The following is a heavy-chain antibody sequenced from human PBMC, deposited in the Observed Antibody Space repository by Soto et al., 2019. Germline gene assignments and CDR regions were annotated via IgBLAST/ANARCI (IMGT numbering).Heavy chain of an antibody. CDR3: ARDPNILVPAALRSYYYYGMDV. CDR2: IKQDGSEK. V-gene: IGHV3-7*01. D-gene: IGHD2-2*01. CDR1: GFTFSSYW. J-gene: IGHJ6*02. Sequence: GGSLRLSCAASGFTFSSYWMSWVRQAPGKGLEWVANIKQDGSEKYYVDSVKGRFTISRDNAKNSLYLQMNSLRAEDTAVYYCARDPNILVPAALRSYYYYGMDVWGQGTTVTVSS.